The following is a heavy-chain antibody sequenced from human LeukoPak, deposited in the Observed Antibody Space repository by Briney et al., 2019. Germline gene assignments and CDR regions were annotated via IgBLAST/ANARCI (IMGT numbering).Heavy chain of an antibody. J-gene: IGHJ4*02. D-gene: IGHD6-13*01. V-gene: IGHV3-53*01. CDR3: ARVGPPGNQGYFDY. CDR1: GFTVSSNY. Sequence: GGSLRLSCAASGFTVSSNYMSWVRQAPGKGLEWLSVLYSGGSTYYADSVKGRFTISIDNSKKMLFLQMNSLRAEDTAVYYCARVGPPGNQGYFDYWGQGTLVIVSS. CDR2: LYSGGST.